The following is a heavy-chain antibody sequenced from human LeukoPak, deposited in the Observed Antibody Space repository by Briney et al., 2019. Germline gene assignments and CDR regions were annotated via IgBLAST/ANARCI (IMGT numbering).Heavy chain of an antibody. CDR3: ARGKSSGWYAFDI. D-gene: IGHD6-19*01. CDR1: GFTVSSNY. CDR2: IYTSGST. Sequence: GGSQRLSCAASGFTVSSNYMHWVRQAPGKGLEWVSVIYTSGSTDYADSVKGRFTISRDNSKNTVYVQMNSLRAEDTAMYYCARGKSSGWYAFDIWGQGTMVIVSS. V-gene: IGHV3-66*01. J-gene: IGHJ3*02.